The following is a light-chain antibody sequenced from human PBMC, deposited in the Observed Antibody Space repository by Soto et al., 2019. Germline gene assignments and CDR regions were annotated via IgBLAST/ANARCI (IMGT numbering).Light chain of an antibody. CDR1: QSISSY. V-gene: IGKV1-39*01. CDR3: QQSYSTLYA. J-gene: IGKJ2*01. CDR2: AAS. Sequence: DIQMTQSPSSLSASVGERVTITCRASQSISSYLNWYQQKPGKAPKLLIYAASSLQSGVPSRFSGSVSGTGFTLTISSLQPEEFATYYCQQSYSTLYAFGQGTKLEIK.